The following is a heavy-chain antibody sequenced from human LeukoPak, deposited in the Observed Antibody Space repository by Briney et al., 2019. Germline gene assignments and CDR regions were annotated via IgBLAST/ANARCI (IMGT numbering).Heavy chain of an antibody. V-gene: IGHV4-59*01. CDR2: IYYSGTT. CDR1: GGSISTYY. Sequence: SETLSLTCTVSGGSISTYYWSWIRQPPGKGLERIGYIYYSGTTNYNPSLKSRVTISVDTSKNQFSLKLSSVTAADTAVYYCARVLAASDAFDIWGQGTMVTVSS. D-gene: IGHD6-6*01. CDR3: ARVLAASDAFDI. J-gene: IGHJ3*02.